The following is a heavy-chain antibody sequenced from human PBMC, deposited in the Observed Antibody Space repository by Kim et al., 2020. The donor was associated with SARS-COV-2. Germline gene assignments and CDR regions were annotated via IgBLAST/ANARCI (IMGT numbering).Heavy chain of an antibody. V-gene: IGHV3-15*01. Sequence: GGTTDCTAPVKGRFTISRDDSKNTLYLQMNSLKTEDTAVYYCTTANGDYVWGQGTLVTVSS. D-gene: IGHD4-17*01. J-gene: IGHJ4*02. CDR2: GGTT. CDR3: TTANGDYV.